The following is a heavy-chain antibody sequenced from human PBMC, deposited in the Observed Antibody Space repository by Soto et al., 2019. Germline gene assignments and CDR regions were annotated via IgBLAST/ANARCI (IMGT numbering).Heavy chain of an antibody. V-gene: IGHV3-23*01. Sequence: SLRLSCAASGFTFSSYAMSWVRQAPGKGLEWVSAISGSGGSTYYADSVKGRFTISRDNSKNTLYLQMNSLRAEDTAVYYCAIADSSGSRPFDYWGQGTLVTVSS. J-gene: IGHJ4*02. CDR2: ISGSGGST. CDR1: GFTFSSYA. D-gene: IGHD3-22*01. CDR3: AIADSSGSRPFDY.